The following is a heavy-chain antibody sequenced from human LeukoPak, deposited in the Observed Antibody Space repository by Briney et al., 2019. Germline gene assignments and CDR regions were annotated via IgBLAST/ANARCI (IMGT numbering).Heavy chain of an antibody. V-gene: IGHV3-30*02. CDR1: GFTLSSYG. Sequence: GGSLRLSCAASGFTLSSYGMHWVRQAPGKGLEWVAFIRYDGSNKFYADSVKGRFTISRDNPRNTLYLQMNSLRAEDTAMYHCAKEWELTYWGQGTLVTVSS. J-gene: IGHJ4*02. CDR3: AKEWELTY. CDR2: IRYDGSNK. D-gene: IGHD1-26*01.